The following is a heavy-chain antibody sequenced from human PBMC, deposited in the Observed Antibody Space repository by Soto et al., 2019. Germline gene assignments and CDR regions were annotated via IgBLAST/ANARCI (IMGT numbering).Heavy chain of an antibody. CDR1: GGSVSSGSYY. D-gene: IGHD3-10*01. Sequence: ASETLSLTCTVSGGSVSSGSYYWSWIRQPPGKGLEWIGYIYYSGSTNYNPSLKSRVTISVDTSKNQFSLKLSSVTAADTAVYYCASGGITMVRGVMAYYYYGMDVWGQGTTVTVSS. J-gene: IGHJ6*02. CDR2: IYYSGST. V-gene: IGHV4-61*01. CDR3: ASGGITMVRGVMAYYYYGMDV.